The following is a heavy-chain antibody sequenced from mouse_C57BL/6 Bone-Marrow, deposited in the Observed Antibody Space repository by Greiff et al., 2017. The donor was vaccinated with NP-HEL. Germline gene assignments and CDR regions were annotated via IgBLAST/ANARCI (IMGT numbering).Heavy chain of an antibody. CDR3: ARERGYDDYAMDY. Sequence: EVQLVESGGGLVKPGGSLKLSCAASGFTFSSYAMSWVRQTPEKRLEWVATISDGGSYTYYPDNVKGRFTISRDNAKNNLYLQMSHLKSEDTAMYYCARERGYDDYAMDYWGQGTSVTVSS. V-gene: IGHV5-4*01. J-gene: IGHJ4*01. CDR1: GFTFSSYA. D-gene: IGHD2-2*01. CDR2: ISDGGSYT.